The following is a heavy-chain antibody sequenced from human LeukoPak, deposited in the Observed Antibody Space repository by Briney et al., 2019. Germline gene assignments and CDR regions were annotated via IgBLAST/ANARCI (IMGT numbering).Heavy chain of an antibody. Sequence: GGSLRLSCAASGFTFSNYYMHWVRQGPGKGLVWVSDINGDGSSTNYADSVKGRFTISRDNAKKTLYLQMNSLRADDTAVYFCGRGELPHSFDSRGQGTLVTVSS. J-gene: IGHJ4*02. CDR3: GRGELPHSFDS. CDR1: GFTFSNYY. D-gene: IGHD1-7*01. CDR2: INGDGSST. V-gene: IGHV3-74*01.